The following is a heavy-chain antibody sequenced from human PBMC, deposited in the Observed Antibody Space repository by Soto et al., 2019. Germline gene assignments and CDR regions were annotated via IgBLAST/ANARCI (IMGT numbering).Heavy chain of an antibody. CDR3: SRVLIVVVPAARQYYYYYYGMDV. Sequence: SATLSLTCAFNSLSFNGYYWRWIRQPPGKGLEWIGEINHSGSTNYNPSTKSRVTISVNTSKNHFSLKLSSVTAADTAVYYCSRVLIVVVPAARQYYYYYYGMDVWGQGT. D-gene: IGHD2-2*01. CDR2: INHSGST. CDR1: SLSFNGYY. V-gene: IGHV4-34*01. J-gene: IGHJ6*02.